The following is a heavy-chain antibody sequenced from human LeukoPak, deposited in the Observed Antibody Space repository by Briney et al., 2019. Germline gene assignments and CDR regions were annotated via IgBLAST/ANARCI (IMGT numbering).Heavy chain of an antibody. V-gene: IGHV3-23*01. D-gene: IGHD2-21*01. J-gene: IGHJ4*02. Sequence: GGSLRLSCAASGFPLSSYAMSWVRQVPGKGLEWVSATSSSDDGTYHADSVRGRFTIYRDNFSNTLYLQVNRLRVEDAALYYCARAPVTSCRGAFCYPFDLWGQGVLVTASS. CDR1: GFPLSSYA. CDR3: ARAPVTSCRGAFCYPFDL. CDR2: TSSSDDGT.